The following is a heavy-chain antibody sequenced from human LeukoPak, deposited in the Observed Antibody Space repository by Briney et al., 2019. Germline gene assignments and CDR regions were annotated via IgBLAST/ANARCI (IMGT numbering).Heavy chain of an antibody. D-gene: IGHD1-7*01. CDR3: AGITGTWFFAFDI. CDR2: IYYSGST. CDR1: GGSISSSNW. Sequence: SGTLSLTCAVSGGSISSSNWWSWIRQHPGKGLEWIGYIYYSGSTYYNPSLKSRVTISVDTSKNQFSLKLSSVTAAGTAVYYCAGITGTWFFAFDIWGQGTMVTVSS. J-gene: IGHJ3*02. V-gene: IGHV4-31*11.